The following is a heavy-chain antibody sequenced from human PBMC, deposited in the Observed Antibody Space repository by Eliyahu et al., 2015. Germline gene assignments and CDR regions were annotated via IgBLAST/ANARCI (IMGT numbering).Heavy chain of an antibody. J-gene: IGHJ4*02. D-gene: IGHD5-18*01. V-gene: IGHV5-51*01. CDR2: IYGSDSNT. CDR1: GYSVTSYW. Sequence: EVQLVQSGAEVKKPGESLKISCKGSGYSVTSYWIGWVRQMPGKGLEWVGIIYGSDSNTRYSPSFQGQVTTSADKSINTAYLQWGSLKASDTAIYYCARRYTYGRGWDYWGQGTLVTVSS. CDR3: ARRYTYGRGWDY.